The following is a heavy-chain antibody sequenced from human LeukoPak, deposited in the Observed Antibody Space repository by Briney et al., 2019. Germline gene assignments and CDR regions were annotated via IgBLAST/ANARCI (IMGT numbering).Heavy chain of an antibody. D-gene: IGHD6-19*01. V-gene: IGHV3-23*01. J-gene: IGHJ4*02. CDR2: ISGSGGST. CDR3: ADYPYSSGWYFDY. CDR1: GFTFSSYA. Sequence: PGGSLRLSCAASGFTFSSYAMSWVRQAPGKGLEWVSAISGSGGSTYYADSVKGRFTISRDNSKNTLYLQMNSLRAEDTAVYYCADYPYSSGWYFDYWGQGTLVTVSS.